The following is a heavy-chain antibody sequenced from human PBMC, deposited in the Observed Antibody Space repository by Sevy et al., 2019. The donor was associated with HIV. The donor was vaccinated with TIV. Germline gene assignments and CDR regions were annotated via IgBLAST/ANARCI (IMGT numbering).Heavy chain of an antibody. CDR1: GFTFSSYS. CDR3: ASETSGCTNTRD. J-gene: IGHJ4*02. V-gene: IGHV3-21*01. Sequence: GGSLRLSCAASGFTFSSYSMNWVRQAPGKGLEWVSSISSSSSYIYYADSVKGRFTISRDNAKNSLYLQMNSLRAEDTAVYYCASETSGCTNTRDWGQGTLVTVSS. CDR2: ISSSSSYI. D-gene: IGHD2-15*01.